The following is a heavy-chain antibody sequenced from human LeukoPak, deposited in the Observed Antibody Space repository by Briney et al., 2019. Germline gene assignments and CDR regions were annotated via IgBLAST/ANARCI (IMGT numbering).Heavy chain of an antibody. J-gene: IGHJ5*02. CDR1: GFTFSDYY. CDR2: ISRSGSTI. Sequence: GGSLRLSCAASGFTFSDYYMSWIRQAPGKGLEWVSYISRSGSTIYYADSVKGRFTISRDNAKNSLYLQMNSLRAEDTAVYYCARAPRYCSSTSCSNWFDPWGQGTLVTVSS. V-gene: IGHV3-11*01. CDR3: ARAPRYCSSTSCSNWFDP. D-gene: IGHD2-2*01.